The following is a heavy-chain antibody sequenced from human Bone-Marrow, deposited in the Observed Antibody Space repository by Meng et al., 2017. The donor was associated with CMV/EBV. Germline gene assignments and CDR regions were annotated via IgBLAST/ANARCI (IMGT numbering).Heavy chain of an antibody. CDR2: INPNSGGT. J-gene: IGHJ4*02. CDR1: GYTFTGYY. D-gene: IGHD2-2*02. V-gene: IGHV1-2*02. Sequence: ASVKVSCKASGYTFTGYYMHWVRQAPGQGLEWMGWINPNSGGTNYAQKFQGRVTMTRDTSISTAYMELRRLRSDDTAVYYCAREASCSSTSCYTMVYFDYWGQGTLVTVSS. CDR3: AREASCSSTSCYTMVYFDY.